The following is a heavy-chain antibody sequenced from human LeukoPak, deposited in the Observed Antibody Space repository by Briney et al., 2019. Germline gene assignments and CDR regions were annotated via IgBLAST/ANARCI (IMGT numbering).Heavy chain of an antibody. CDR1: GGSISSYY. CDR3: ASFRTTSHYYYDSRDWFDP. CDR2: IYYSGST. V-gene: IGHV4-59*01. D-gene: IGHD3-22*01. J-gene: IGHJ5*02. Sequence: NPSETLSLTCTVSGGSISSYYWSWIRQPPGKGLEWIGYIYYSGSTNYNPSLKSRVTISVDTSKNQFSLKLSSVTAADTAVYYCASFRTTSHYYYDSRDWFDPWGQGTLVTVSS.